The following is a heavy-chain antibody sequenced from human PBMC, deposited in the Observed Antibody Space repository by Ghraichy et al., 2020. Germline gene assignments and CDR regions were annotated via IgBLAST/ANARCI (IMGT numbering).Heavy chain of an antibody. CDR1: GGTFSSYA. V-gene: IGHV1-69*13. CDR3: ARENCSSTSCYYYYYGMDV. D-gene: IGHD2-2*01. CDR2: IIPIFGTA. Sequence: SVKVSCKASGGTFSSYAISWVRQAPGQGLEWMGGIIPIFGTANYAQKFQGRVTITADESTSTAYMELSSLRSEDTAVYYCARENCSSTSCYYYYYGMDVWGQGTTVTVSS. J-gene: IGHJ6*02.